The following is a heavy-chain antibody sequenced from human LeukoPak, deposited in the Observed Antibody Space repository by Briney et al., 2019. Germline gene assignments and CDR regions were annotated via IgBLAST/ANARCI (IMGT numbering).Heavy chain of an antibody. CDR2: IYPGDSDT. Sequence: GESLQISCQGSGYTFHSYWIAWVRQMPGKGLEWMGIIYPGDSDTRYSPSFQGQVTISADKSIRTAYLQWSSLKASDTAMYYCARRGVLEAFDIWGQGTMVTVSS. V-gene: IGHV5-51*01. J-gene: IGHJ3*02. D-gene: IGHD3-10*01. CDR3: ARRGVLEAFDI. CDR1: GYTFHSYW.